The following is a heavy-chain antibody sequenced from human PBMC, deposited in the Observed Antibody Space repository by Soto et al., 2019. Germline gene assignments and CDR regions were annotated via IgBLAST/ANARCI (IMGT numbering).Heavy chain of an antibody. V-gene: IGHV4-31*03. Sequence: SETLSLTCTVSGGSISSGGYYWSWIRQHPGKGLEWIGYIYYSGSTYYNPSLKSRVTISVDTSKNQFSLKLSSVTAADTAVYYCARPQRDDAFDIWGQGTMVTVSS. CDR2: IYYSGST. CDR1: GGSISSGGYY. CDR3: ARPQRDDAFDI. J-gene: IGHJ3*02.